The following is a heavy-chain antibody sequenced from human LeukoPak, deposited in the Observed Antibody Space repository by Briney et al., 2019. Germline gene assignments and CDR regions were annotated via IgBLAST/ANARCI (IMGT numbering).Heavy chain of an antibody. CDR3: AKDGTVTGPGWFDP. CDR1: GFTFNNYA. Sequence: GGSLRLSCTASGFTFNNYAMSWVRQAPGKGLEWVSTIGYSGGGTYYADSVKGRFTISRDNSKNTLYLQVNSLRAEDTAVYYCAKDGTVTGPGWFDPWGQGTLVTVSS. V-gene: IGHV3-23*01. J-gene: IGHJ5*02. D-gene: IGHD2-21*02. CDR2: IGYSGGGT.